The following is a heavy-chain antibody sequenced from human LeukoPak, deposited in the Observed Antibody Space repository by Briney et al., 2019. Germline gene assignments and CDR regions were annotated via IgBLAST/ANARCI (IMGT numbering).Heavy chain of an antibody. D-gene: IGHD6-13*01. Sequence: GGSLRLSCAASGFTFSSYAMSWVRQAPGKGLEWVSAISGSGGSTYYADSVKGRFTISRDNSKNTLYLQVNSLRAEDTAVYYCAKGASKNKIAAADHFDYWGQGTLVTVSS. CDR3: AKGASKNKIAAADHFDY. J-gene: IGHJ4*02. V-gene: IGHV3-23*01. CDR1: GFTFSSYA. CDR2: ISGSGGST.